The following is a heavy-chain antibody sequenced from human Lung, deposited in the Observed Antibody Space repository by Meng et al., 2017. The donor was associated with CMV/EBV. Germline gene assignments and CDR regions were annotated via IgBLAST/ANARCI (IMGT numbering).Heavy chain of an antibody. CDR2: ISSSSSYI. Sequence: GGSXRLXXAASGFTFSSYSMNWVRQAPGKGLEWVSSISSSSSYIYYADSVKGRFTTSRDNAKNSLYLQMNSLRAEDTAVYYCARYYDFWSGYQVANYYFDYWGQGXLVTVSS. J-gene: IGHJ4*02. CDR3: ARYYDFWSGYQVANYYFDY. CDR1: GFTFSSYS. D-gene: IGHD3-3*01. V-gene: IGHV3-21*01.